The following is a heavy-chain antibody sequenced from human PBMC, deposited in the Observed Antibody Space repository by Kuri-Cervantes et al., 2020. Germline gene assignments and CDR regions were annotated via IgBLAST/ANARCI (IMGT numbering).Heavy chain of an antibody. CDR1: GYTFTGYY. J-gene: IGHJ4*02. CDR3: ARAGGGSSPLGYYFDY. CDR2: INPNSGGT. Sequence: ASVKVSCKASGYTFTGYYMHWVRQAPGQGLEWMGWINPNSGGTNYAQKFQGRVTMTRDTSISTAYMELSRLRSDDTAVYYCARAGGGSSPLGYYFDYWGRGTLVTVSS. D-gene: IGHD1-26*01. V-gene: IGHV1-2*02.